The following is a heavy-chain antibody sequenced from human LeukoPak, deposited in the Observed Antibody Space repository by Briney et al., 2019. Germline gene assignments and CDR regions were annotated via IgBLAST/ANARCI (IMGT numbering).Heavy chain of an antibody. V-gene: IGHV3-30-3*01. Sequence: GGSLRLSCAASGFTFSSYAMHWVRQAPGKGLEWVAVISYDGSNKYYADSVKGRFTISRDNSKNTLYLQMNSLRAEDTAVYYCARETLYYYCMDVWGKGTTVTVSS. J-gene: IGHJ6*03. CDR1: GFTFSSYA. CDR3: ARETLYYYCMDV. CDR2: ISYDGSNK.